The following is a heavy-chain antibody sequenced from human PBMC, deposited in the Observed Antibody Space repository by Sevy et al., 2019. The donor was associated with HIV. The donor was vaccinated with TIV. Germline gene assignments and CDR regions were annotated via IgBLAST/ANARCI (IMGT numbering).Heavy chain of an antibody. D-gene: IGHD3-10*01. V-gene: IGHV3-30*18. Sequence: GGSLRLSCAASGFTFSSYGMHWVRQAPGKGLEWVAVISYDGSNKYYADSVKGRFTISRDNSKNTLYLQMNSLRAEDTAVYYCAKDLASGDTMDVWGQGTTVTVS. CDR1: GFTFSSYG. CDR3: AKDLASGDTMDV. CDR2: ISYDGSNK. J-gene: IGHJ6*02.